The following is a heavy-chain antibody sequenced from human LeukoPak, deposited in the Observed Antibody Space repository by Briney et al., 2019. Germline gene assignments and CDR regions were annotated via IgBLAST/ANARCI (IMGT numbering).Heavy chain of an antibody. J-gene: IGHJ5*02. D-gene: IGHD2-2*01. Sequence: GGSLRLSCAASGFTFSSYSMNWVRQAPGKGLEWVSYISSSSSTIYYADSVKGRFIISRDNAKNSLYLQMNSLRAEDTAVYYSVLGVPAAGGSWGQGTLVTVSS. CDR2: ISSSSSTI. CDR3: VLGVPAAGGS. CDR1: GFTFSSYS. V-gene: IGHV3-48*01.